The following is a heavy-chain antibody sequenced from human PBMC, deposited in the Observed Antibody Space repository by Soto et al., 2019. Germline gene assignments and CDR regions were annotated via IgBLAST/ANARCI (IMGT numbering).Heavy chain of an antibody. CDR1: GFTFSSYS. D-gene: IGHD3-10*01. CDR3: ARSFGGGSGSYYDAFDI. J-gene: IGHJ3*02. CDR2: ISSSSSYI. V-gene: IGHV3-21*01. Sequence: PGGSLRLSCAASGFTFSSYSMNWVRQAPGKGLEWVSSISSSSSYIYYADSVKGRSTISRDNAKNSLYLQMNSLRAEDTAVYYCARSFGGGSGSYYDAFDIWGQGTMVTVSS.